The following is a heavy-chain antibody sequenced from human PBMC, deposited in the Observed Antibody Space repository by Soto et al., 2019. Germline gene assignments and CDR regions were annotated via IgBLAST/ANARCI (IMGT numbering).Heavy chain of an antibody. D-gene: IGHD1-26*01. CDR2: ISYDGSNK. CDR3: AKEFAGYSGSYFGYYYGMDV. J-gene: IGHJ6*02. V-gene: IGHV3-30*18. CDR1: GFSFSSDG. Sequence: GGSLRISSGASGFSFSSDGLHWARQASYKSLEWVAVISYDGSNKYYADSVKGRFTISRDNSKNTLYLQMNSLRAEDTAVYYCAKEFAGYSGSYFGYYYGMDVWGQGTTVTVSS.